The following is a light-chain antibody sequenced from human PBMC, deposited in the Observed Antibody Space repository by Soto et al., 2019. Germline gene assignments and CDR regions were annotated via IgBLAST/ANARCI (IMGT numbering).Light chain of an antibody. CDR3: QQYGSSPIT. J-gene: IGKJ5*01. CDR1: QSVNSNY. V-gene: IGKV3-20*01. Sequence: EMVMTQSPAILSVSPGARATLSCRASQSVNSNYLAWYQQHPGQPPRLLIYGISTRATGIPARFSGSGSGTEFSLTISSLEPEDFAVYYCQQYGSSPITFGQGTRLEIK. CDR2: GIS.